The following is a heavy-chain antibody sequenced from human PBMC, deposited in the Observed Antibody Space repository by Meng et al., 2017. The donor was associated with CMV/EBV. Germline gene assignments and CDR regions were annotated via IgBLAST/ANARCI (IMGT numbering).Heavy chain of an antibody. CDR3: TRAQPNDIVVVPAALYYYYGMDV. D-gene: IGHD2-2*01. CDR1: GFTFGAYA. V-gene: IGHV3-49*03. J-gene: IGHJ6*02. Sequence: GGSLRLSCTAPGFTFGAYAMSWFRQAPGKGLEWVGFIRSKAYGGTTEYAASVKGRFTISRDDSKSIDYLQMNSLKTEDTAVYYCTRAQPNDIVVVPAALYYYYGMDVWGQGTTVTVSS. CDR2: IRSKAYGGTT.